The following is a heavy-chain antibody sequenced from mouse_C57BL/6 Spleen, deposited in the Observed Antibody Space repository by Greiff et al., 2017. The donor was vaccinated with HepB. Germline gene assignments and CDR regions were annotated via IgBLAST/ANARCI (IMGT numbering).Heavy chain of an antibody. CDR2: ISSGGSYT. J-gene: IGHJ2*01. D-gene: IGHD3-2*01. V-gene: IGHV5-6*01. CDR3: ARQTGYFDY. Sequence: VQLKESGGDLVKPGGSLKLSCAASGFTFSSYGMSWVRQTPDKRLEWVATISSGGSYTYYPDSVKGRFTISRDNAKNTLYLQMSSLKSEDTAMYYCARQTGYFDYWGQGTTLTVSS. CDR1: GFTFSSYG.